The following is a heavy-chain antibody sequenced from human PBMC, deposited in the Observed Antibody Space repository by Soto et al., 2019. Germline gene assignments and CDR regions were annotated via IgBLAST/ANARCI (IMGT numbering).Heavy chain of an antibody. CDR1: GGSISSYY. CDR3: ARVWGGAFDI. CDR2: IYYSGST. J-gene: IGHJ3*02. V-gene: IGHV4-59*01. Sequence: QVQLQKSGPGLVKPSETLSLTCTVSGGSISSYYWSWIRQPPGKGLEWIGYIYYSGSTHYNPSLKSRVTIPVDTSKNQFSLKLSSVTAADTGVYYCARVWGGAFDIWGQGTMVPVSS. D-gene: IGHD3-10*01.